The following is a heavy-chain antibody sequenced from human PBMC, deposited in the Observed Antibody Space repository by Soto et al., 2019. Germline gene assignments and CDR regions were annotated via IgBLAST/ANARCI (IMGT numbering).Heavy chain of an antibody. D-gene: IGHD3-16*01. Sequence: QLQLQESGSGLVKPSQTLSLTCAVSGGSISSGGYSWSWIRQPPGKGLEWIGYIYHSGSTYYNPSLKSRVTISVDRSKNQFSLKLSSVTAADTAVYYCARGRSNDYVWGSYDYWGQGTLVTVSS. CDR2: IYHSGST. CDR3: ARGRSNDYVWGSYDY. CDR1: GGSISSGGYS. J-gene: IGHJ4*02. V-gene: IGHV4-30-2*01.